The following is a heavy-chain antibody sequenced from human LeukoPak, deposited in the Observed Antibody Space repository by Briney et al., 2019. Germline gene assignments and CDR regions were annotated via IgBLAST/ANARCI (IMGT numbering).Heavy chain of an antibody. V-gene: IGHV1-2*02. CDR3: ARGKLAAPGRTGYNWFDP. J-gene: IGHJ5*02. Sequence: ASVKVCCKASGYTFTGYYIHWVRQAPGQGLEWMGWINPNSGGTNYAQKFQGRVTMPRDTSITTAYMELSGLRSDDTAIYYCARGKLAAPGRTGYNWFDPWGQGTLVTVSS. D-gene: IGHD6-13*01. CDR1: GYTFTGYY. CDR2: INPNSGGT.